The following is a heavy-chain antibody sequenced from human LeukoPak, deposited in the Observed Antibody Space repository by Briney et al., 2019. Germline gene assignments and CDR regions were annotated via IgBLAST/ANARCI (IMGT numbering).Heavy chain of an antibody. Sequence: PGGSLRLSCAASGFTFDDYAMHWVRQVPGKGLEWVSGISWNSANIGYADPVKGRFTISRDNAKKPLYLQMNSLRPEDTAFYYCAKDTLSAYYDSSGSYPFFDSWGQGTLVSVSS. CDR1: GFTFDDYA. V-gene: IGHV3-9*01. D-gene: IGHD3-22*01. CDR3: AKDTLSAYYDSSGSYPFFDS. J-gene: IGHJ4*02. CDR2: ISWNSANI.